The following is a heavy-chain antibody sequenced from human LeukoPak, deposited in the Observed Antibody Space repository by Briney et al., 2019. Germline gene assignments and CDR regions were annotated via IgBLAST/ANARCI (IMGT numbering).Heavy chain of an antibody. D-gene: IGHD1-14*01. J-gene: IGHJ6*03. CDR1: GGSITSGSYY. CDR2: IYTSGIT. V-gene: IGHV4-61*02. CDR3: ARSRYYYYYYMDV. Sequence: SQTLSLTCTVSGGSITSGSYYWSWIRQPAGKGLEWIGRIYTSGITNYNPSLKSRVTISVDTSKNQFSLRLSSVTAADTAVYYCARSRYYYYYYMDVWGKGTTVTVSS.